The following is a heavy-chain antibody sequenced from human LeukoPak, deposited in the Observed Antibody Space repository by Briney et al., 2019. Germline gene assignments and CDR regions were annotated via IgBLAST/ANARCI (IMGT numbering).Heavy chain of an antibody. D-gene: IGHD5-24*01. CDR2: IRSKAYGGTT. J-gene: IGHJ4*02. V-gene: IGHV3-49*04. Sequence: QPGRSLRLSCTASGFTFCDYAMSWVRQAPGKGLEWVGFIRSKAYGGTTEYAASVKGRFTISRDDSKSIAYLQMNSLKTEDTAVYYCPRVRRDGYTVRDWGQGTLVTVSS. CDR1: GFTFCDYA. CDR3: PRVRRDGYTVRD.